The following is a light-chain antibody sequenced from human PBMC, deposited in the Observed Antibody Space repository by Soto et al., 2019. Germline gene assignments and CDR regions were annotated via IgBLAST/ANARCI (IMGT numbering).Light chain of an antibody. CDR1: QSVDRY. V-gene: IGKV3-11*01. CDR2: DAY. J-gene: IGKJ2*02. Sequence: EVVLTQSPDTLSLSPGETATLSCRASQSVDRYVAWYQKKLSQAPRHLIYDAYTRATGVAARFTGSGSATDFSLTITRLEPEDFAVYYCQQRAKWPSTFGPGTKVE. CDR3: QQRAKWPST.